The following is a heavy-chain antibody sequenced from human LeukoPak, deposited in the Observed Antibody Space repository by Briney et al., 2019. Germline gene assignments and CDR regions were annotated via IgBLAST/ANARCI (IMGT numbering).Heavy chain of an antibody. CDR2: IYHSGST. J-gene: IGHJ4*02. CDR1: GGSLSSGGYY. Sequence: PSQTLSLTRTVSGGSLSSGGYYWSWIRQPPGKGLEWIGYIYHSGSTYYNPSLKSRVTISVDRSKNQFSLKLSSVTAADTAVYYCARGVEMATILDYWGQGTLVAVSS. D-gene: IGHD5-24*01. CDR3: ARGVEMATILDY. V-gene: IGHV4-30-2*01.